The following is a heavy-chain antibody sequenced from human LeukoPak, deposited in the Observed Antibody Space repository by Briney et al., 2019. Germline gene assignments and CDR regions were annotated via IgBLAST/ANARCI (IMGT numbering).Heavy chain of an antibody. Sequence: ASVKVSCKASGYTFTSYGISWVRQAPGQGLEWMGWISAYNGNTNYAQKLQGRVTMTTDTSTSTAYMELRSLRSDGTAVYYCARDRGSTTVETYLVGPDYWGQGTLVTVSS. V-gene: IGHV1-18*01. D-gene: IGHD4-23*01. CDR3: ARDRGSTTVETYLVGPDY. CDR2: ISAYNGNT. J-gene: IGHJ4*02. CDR1: GYTFTSYG.